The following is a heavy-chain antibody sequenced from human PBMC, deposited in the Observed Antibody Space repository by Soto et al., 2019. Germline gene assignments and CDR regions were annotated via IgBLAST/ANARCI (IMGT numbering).Heavy chain of an antibody. D-gene: IGHD6-13*01. Sequence: GGSLRLSCAASGFTFSSYSMNWVRQAPGKGLEWVSSISSSSSYIYYADSVKGRFTISRDNAKNSLYLQMNSLRAEDTAVYYCAIDLKGYSSSWYGGVDYWGQGTLVTVSS. CDR3: AIDLKGYSSSWYGGVDY. CDR2: ISSSSSYI. CDR1: GFTFSSYS. J-gene: IGHJ4*02. V-gene: IGHV3-21*01.